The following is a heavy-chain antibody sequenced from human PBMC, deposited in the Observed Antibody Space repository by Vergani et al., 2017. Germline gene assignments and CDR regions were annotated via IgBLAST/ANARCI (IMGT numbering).Heavy chain of an antibody. D-gene: IGHD1-7*01. CDR2: ISFDGRNK. J-gene: IGHJ4*02. CDR3: ALEWNYYPGY. Sequence: QVHLVESGGGVVQPGRSLRLSCAVSGFTLSSYGMHWVRQAPGKGLEWVAVISFDGRNKYYADSVKGRFTVSRDSSKNTVYLQMNSLRLEDTAVYYCALEWNYYPGYWGQGTLVAVSS. V-gene: IGHV3-30*03. CDR1: GFTLSSYG.